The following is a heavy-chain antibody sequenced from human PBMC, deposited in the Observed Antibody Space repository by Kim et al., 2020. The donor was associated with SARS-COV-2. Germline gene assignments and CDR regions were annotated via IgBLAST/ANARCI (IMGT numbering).Heavy chain of an antibody. D-gene: IGHD3-10*01. CDR1: GGSFSGYY. Sequence: SETLSLTCAVYGGSFSGYYWSWIRQPPGKGLEWIGEINHSGSTNYNPSLKSRVTISVDTSKNQFSLKLSSVTAADTAVYYCARAAYYYGLNRYFDLWGRGTLVTVSS. J-gene: IGHJ2*01. CDR2: INHSGST. V-gene: IGHV4-34*01. CDR3: ARAAYYYGLNRYFDL.